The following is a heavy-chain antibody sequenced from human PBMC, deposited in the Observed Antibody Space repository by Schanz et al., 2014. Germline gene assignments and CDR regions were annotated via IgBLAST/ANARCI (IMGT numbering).Heavy chain of an antibody. J-gene: IGHJ4*02. D-gene: IGHD5-12*01. CDR2: LWHDGSKK. CDR3: ARDLRGYGPHLDY. CDR1: GFTFSSYD. V-gene: IGHV3-33*01. Sequence: QVQLVESGGGVVQPGRSLRLSCVASGFTFSSYDVFWVRQAPGKGLEWVAILWHDGSKKYYADSVKGRFTVSRDNSKNTLYLQLNSLRAEDAAVYYCARDLRGYGPHLDYWGQGTLVTVSS.